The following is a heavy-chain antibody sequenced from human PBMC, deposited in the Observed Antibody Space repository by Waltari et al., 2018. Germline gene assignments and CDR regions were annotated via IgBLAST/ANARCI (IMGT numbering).Heavy chain of an antibody. CDR1: GVTFSSHW. D-gene: IGHD1-1*01. CDR2: RKHDGSEK. V-gene: IGHV3-7*01. CDR3: ARDRFRNNDAFDI. Sequence: EVQLVELGGGLDQPGGSMRLSCAASGVTFSSHWMSWVRRAPGKGLEGVDNRKHDGSEKYVVDSVKCRFTSARDNAKNSLYLQMSSLRDEETAVYYCARDRFRNNDAFDIWGQGTVVTVSS. J-gene: IGHJ3*02.